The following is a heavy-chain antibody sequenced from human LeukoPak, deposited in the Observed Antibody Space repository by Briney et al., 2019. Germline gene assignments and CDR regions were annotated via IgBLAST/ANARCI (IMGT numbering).Heavy chain of an antibody. CDR2: ISSGGGTI. Sequence: GGSLRLSCAASRFTFTSYSMNWVRQAPGKGLEWVSYISSGGGTIYYADSVKGRFTISRDNAKNSLYLQMNSLRDEDTAVYYCARPHQDYVWGSPDYWGQGTLVTVSS. V-gene: IGHV3-48*02. D-gene: IGHD3-16*01. CDR3: ARPHQDYVWGSPDY. J-gene: IGHJ4*02. CDR1: RFTFTSYS.